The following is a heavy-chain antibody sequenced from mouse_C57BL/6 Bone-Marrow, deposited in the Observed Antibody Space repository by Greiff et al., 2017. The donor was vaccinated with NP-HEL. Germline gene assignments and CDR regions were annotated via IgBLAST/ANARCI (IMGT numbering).Heavy chain of an antibody. CDR2: INPYNGGT. J-gene: IGHJ2*01. CDR1: GYTFTDYY. D-gene: IGHD1-1*01. V-gene: IGHV1-19*01. CDR3: ARTTTVGDY. Sequence: VQLKQSGPVLVKPGASVKMSCKASGYTFTDYYMNWVKQSHGKSLEWIGVINPYNGGTSYNQKFKGKATLTVDKSSSTAYMELNSLTSEDSAVYYCARTTTVGDYWGQGTTLTVSS.